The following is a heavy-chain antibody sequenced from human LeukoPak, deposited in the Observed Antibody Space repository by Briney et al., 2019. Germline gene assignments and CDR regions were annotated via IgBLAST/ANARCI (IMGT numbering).Heavy chain of an antibody. CDR2: IWYDGSKR. V-gene: IGHV3-33*01. CDR1: GFSFSTYG. CDR3: ARGAPTNYYYYGMDV. Sequence: PGGSLRLSCTASGFSFSTYGMHWVRQAPGKGLEWVAVIWYDGSKRYYADSVKGRFTISRDNPKNTLDLQMNSLRADDTAVYYCARGAPTNYYYYGMDVWGQGTTVTVSS. D-gene: IGHD1-14*01. J-gene: IGHJ6*02.